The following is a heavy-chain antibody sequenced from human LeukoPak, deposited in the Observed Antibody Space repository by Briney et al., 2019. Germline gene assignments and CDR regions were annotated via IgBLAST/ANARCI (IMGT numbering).Heavy chain of an antibody. J-gene: IGHJ3*02. V-gene: IGHV3-64*01. Sequence: AGGSLRLSCAASGFTFSSYAMHWVRQAPGKGLEYVSAISSNGGSTYYANSVKGRFTISRDNSKNTLYLQMGSLRAEDMAVYYCAAGYQAFDIWGQGTMVTVSS. D-gene: IGHD2-2*03. CDR1: GFTFSSYA. CDR3: AAGYQAFDI. CDR2: ISSNGGST.